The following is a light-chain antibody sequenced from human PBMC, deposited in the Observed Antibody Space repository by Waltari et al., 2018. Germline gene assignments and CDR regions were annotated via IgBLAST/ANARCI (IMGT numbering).Light chain of an antibody. CDR1: QSIGSW. Sequence: DIQMIQSPSTLSASVGDRVTITCRASQSIGSWLAWYQQKPGKAPKFLIYKVSNLESGVPSRFSGSGSGTEFTLTISSLQPDDFATYYCQQYQSYPLTFGGGSKVEIK. J-gene: IGKJ4*01. V-gene: IGKV1-5*03. CDR2: KVS. CDR3: QQYQSYPLT.